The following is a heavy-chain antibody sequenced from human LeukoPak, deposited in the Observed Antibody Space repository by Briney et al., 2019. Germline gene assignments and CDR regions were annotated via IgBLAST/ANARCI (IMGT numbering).Heavy chain of an antibody. CDR3: ARLVGASWFDS. V-gene: IGHV6-1*01. Sequence: SQTLSLTCALSGDSVSTNSATWTRLRQSPSRGLEWLGRTYYRSKWYNDYAVSMKSRITINPDTSKNQFSLQLNSVTPEDTAVYYCARLVGASWFDSWGQGTLVTVSS. D-gene: IGHD1-26*01. CDR1: GDSVSTNSAT. J-gene: IGHJ5*01. CDR2: TYYRSKWYN.